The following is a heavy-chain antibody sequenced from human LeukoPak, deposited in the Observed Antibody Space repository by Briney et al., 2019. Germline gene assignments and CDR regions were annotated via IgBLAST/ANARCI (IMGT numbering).Heavy chain of an antibody. D-gene: IGHD4-23*01. Sequence: GGSLRLSCAASGFTFSSYGMHWARQAPGKGLEWVVVIWYDGSNKYYADSVKGRFTISRDNSKNTLYLQMNSLRAEDTAVCYCARDITNTVVTPRRYYYYGMDVWGQGTTVTVSS. CDR2: IWYDGSNK. CDR3: ARDITNTVVTPRRYYYYGMDV. J-gene: IGHJ6*02. V-gene: IGHV3-33*01. CDR1: GFTFSSYG.